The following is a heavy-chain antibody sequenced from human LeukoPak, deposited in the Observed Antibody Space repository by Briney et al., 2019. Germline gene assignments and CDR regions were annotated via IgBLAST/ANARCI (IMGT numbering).Heavy chain of an antibody. D-gene: IGHD3-10*01. Sequence: PGGSLRLSCAASGFTFSSYGMHWVRQAPGKGLEWVAVIWYDGSNEYCADSVKGRFTMSRDNSKNTLYLQMNSLRAEDTAVYYCAKGGGYGSGSYYPDYWGQGTLVTVSS. V-gene: IGHV3-33*06. J-gene: IGHJ4*02. CDR2: IWYDGSNE. CDR3: AKGGGYGSGSYYPDY. CDR1: GFTFSSYG.